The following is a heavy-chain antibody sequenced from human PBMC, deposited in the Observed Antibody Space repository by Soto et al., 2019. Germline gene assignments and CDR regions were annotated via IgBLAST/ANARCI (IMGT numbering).Heavy chain of an antibody. Sequence: QVQLVQSGAEEKKPGASVKVSCKASGYTFTNYATHWVRQAPGQRLEWMGWINAGNCNTKYSQKFQGRVTITRDTAASTAYMELSSLRSEDTAVYYCARVSGYYLPAYWGQGTRVTVSS. CDR3: ARVSGYYLPAY. CDR2: INAGNCNT. CDR1: GYTFTNYA. J-gene: IGHJ4*02. V-gene: IGHV1-3*05. D-gene: IGHD5-12*01.